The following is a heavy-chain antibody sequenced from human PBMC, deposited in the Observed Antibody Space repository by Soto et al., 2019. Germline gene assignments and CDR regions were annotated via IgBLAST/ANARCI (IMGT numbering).Heavy chain of an antibody. V-gene: IGHV1-69*13. CDR2: IIPMFGKA. Sequence: SVKVSCKASGGTFSRYAINWVRQAPGQGLEWMGGIIPMFGKANYAQKFQGRVTITADESTSTGYLELRSLTSEDTAVYYCARDGTLYDSSAYYYLYWGQGTRVTVSS. D-gene: IGHD3-22*01. CDR3: ARDGTLYDSSAYYYLY. CDR1: GGTFSRYA. J-gene: IGHJ4*02.